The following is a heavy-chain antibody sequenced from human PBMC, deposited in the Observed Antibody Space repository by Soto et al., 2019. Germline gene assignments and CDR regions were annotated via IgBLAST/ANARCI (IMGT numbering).Heavy chain of an antibody. Sequence: GGSLRLSCAASGFTFSRYGMHWVRQVPGKGLEWVAVIWYDGSNKYYTDSVKGRFTISRDNSKNTLYLQMNSLRAEDTAVYYCTRGQLGTRCFDPWGQGTLVTVSS. J-gene: IGHJ5*02. CDR3: TRGQLGTRCFDP. V-gene: IGHV3-33*01. CDR2: IWYDGSNK. D-gene: IGHD1-1*01. CDR1: GFTFSRYG.